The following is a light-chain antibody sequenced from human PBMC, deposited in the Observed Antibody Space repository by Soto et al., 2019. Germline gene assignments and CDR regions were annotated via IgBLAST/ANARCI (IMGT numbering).Light chain of an antibody. Sequence: EIVLTQSPDTLSLSPGESATLSCRASQSVRSSYLAWYQQTPGQTPRLLIYAASNRATGIPARFSGSGSGADFTLTISRLEPEDFAVYYCQQYATSPRTFGQGTKVDIK. J-gene: IGKJ1*01. CDR2: AAS. CDR1: QSVRSSY. CDR3: QQYATSPRT. V-gene: IGKV3-20*01.